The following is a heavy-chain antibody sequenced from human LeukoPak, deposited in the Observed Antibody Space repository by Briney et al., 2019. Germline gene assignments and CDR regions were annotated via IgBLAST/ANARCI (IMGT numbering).Heavy chain of an antibody. CDR2: IWYDGSNK. J-gene: IGHJ3*02. CDR1: GFTFSSYG. CDR3: ARDPGDAFDI. Sequence: PGRSLRLSCAASGFTFSSYGMHWVRQAPGKGLEWVAVIWYDGSNKYYADSVKGRFTISRDNAKNSLYLQMNSLRAEDTAVYYCARDPGDAFDIWGQGTMVTVSS. V-gene: IGHV3-33*01. D-gene: IGHD7-27*01.